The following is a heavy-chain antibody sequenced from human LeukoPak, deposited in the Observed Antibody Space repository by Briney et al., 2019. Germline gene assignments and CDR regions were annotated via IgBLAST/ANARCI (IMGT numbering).Heavy chain of an antibody. CDR2: INHSGST. J-gene: IGHJ4*02. Sequence: SETLSLTCAVYGGSFSGYYWSWIRQPPGKGLEWIGEINHSGSTNYNPSLKSRVTISVDTSKNQFSLKLSSVTAADTAVYYCARSFGQQLVRGLPYYFDYWGQGTLVTVSS. CDR3: ARSFGQQLVRGLPYYFDY. D-gene: IGHD6-13*01. V-gene: IGHV4-34*01. CDR1: GGSFSGYY.